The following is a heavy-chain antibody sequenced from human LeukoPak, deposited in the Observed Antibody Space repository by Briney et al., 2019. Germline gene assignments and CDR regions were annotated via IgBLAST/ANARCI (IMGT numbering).Heavy chain of an antibody. Sequence: GGSQRLSCAASGFTFSSYAMSWVRQAPGKGLEWVSAISGSGGSTYYADSVKGRFTISRDNSKNTLYLQMNSLRAEDTAVYYCAKDRITIFGVVITSPYFDYWGQGTLVTVSS. CDR1: GFTFSSYA. V-gene: IGHV3-23*01. J-gene: IGHJ4*02. CDR3: AKDRITIFGVVITSPYFDY. CDR2: ISGSGGST. D-gene: IGHD3-3*01.